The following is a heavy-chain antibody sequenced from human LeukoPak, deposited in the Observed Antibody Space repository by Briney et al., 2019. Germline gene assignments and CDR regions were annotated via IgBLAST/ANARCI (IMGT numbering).Heavy chain of an antibody. Sequence: GGSLRLSCAVSGFTFSRDWMHWVRHAPGKGLVWVSRIDSDGSTTNYADSVKGRFSISRDNAKNTLYLQMSSLRAEDTAVYYCARALGSSSDYWGQGTLVTVSS. D-gene: IGHD1-26*01. CDR3: ARALGSSSDY. J-gene: IGHJ4*02. V-gene: IGHV3-74*01. CDR2: IDSDGSTT. CDR1: GFTFSRDW.